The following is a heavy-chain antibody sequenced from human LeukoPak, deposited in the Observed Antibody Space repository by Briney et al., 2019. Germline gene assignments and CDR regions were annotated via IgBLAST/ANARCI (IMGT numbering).Heavy chain of an antibody. Sequence: ASVKVSCKASGSTFPAYGISGVGQAPGKGLEGLDWISAYNGNTNYAQKLQGRVTMTTDTSTSTAYMELRSLRSDDTAVYYCARSPYYYDSSAQRWFDPWGQGTLVTVSS. CDR3: ARSPYYYDSSAQRWFDP. CDR2: ISAYNGNT. D-gene: IGHD3-22*01. V-gene: IGHV1-18*01. J-gene: IGHJ5*02. CDR1: GSTFPAYG.